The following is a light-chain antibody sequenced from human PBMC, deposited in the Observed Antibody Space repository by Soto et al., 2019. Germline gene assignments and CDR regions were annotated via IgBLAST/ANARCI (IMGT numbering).Light chain of an antibody. CDR3: SSYTSRSTTEV. CDR1: SSDVGGYNY. V-gene: IGLV2-14*01. J-gene: IGLJ1*01. Sequence: QSVLTQPASVSGSPGQSITISCTGTSSDVGGYNYVSWYQQHPGKAPKLMIYEVSNRPSGVSNRFSGSKSGNTASLTISGLQAEDEADYYCSSYTSRSTTEVFGTGTKVTV. CDR2: EVS.